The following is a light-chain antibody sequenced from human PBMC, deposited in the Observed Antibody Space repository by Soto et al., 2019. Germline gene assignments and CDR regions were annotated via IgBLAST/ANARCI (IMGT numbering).Light chain of an antibody. Sequence: QSVLTQPASVSGSPGQSITISYTGTSSDVGGYNYVSWYQQHPGKAPKLMIYDVSNRPSGISNRFSGSKSGNTASLTISGLQAEDEGDYYCSSYTGSSTRLYVFGTGTKVTVL. V-gene: IGLV2-14*03. J-gene: IGLJ1*01. CDR3: SSYTGSSTRLYV. CDR1: SSDVGGYNY. CDR2: DVS.